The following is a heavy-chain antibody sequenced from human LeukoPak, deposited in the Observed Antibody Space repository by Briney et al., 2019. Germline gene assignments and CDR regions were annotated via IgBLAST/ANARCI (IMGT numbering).Heavy chain of an antibody. J-gene: IGHJ6*04. Sequence: GGSLRLSCAASGFTFSSYAMSWVRQAPGKGLEWVSAINYSGGTIYYADSVKGRFTISRDNAKNSLYLQMNGLRAEDTAVYYCAELGITMIGGVWGKGTTVTISS. V-gene: IGHV3-23*01. CDR2: INYSGGTI. CDR1: GFTFSSYA. CDR3: AELGITMIGGV. D-gene: IGHD3-10*02.